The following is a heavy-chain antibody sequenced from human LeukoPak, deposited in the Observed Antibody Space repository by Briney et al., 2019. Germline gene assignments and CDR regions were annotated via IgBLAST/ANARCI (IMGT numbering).Heavy chain of an antibody. V-gene: IGHV4-59*08. CDR2: IYYSGST. CDR1: GGSISSYY. Sequence: PSETLSLTCTVSGGSISSYYWSWIRQPPGKGLEWIGYIYYSGSTNYNPSLKSRVTISVDTSKNQFSLKLSSVTAADTAVYYCARGYSSGWYPNRFDPWGQGTLVTVSS. D-gene: IGHD6-19*01. CDR3: ARGYSSGWYPNRFDP. J-gene: IGHJ5*02.